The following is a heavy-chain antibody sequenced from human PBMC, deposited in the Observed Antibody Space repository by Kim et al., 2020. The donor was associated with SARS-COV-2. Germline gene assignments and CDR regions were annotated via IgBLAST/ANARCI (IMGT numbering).Heavy chain of an antibody. D-gene: IGHD4-17*01. J-gene: IGHJ4*02. V-gene: IGHV3-23*01. Sequence: ADSGKGRFTISRDNSKNRLYLQMTSLRAEDTAVYYCAKAEDDYGDLYFDYWGQGTLVTVSS. CDR3: AKAEDDYGDLYFDY.